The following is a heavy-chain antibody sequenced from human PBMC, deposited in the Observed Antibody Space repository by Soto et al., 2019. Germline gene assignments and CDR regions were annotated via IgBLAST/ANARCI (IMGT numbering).Heavy chain of an antibody. CDR3: ARVGYYGSGTVRPNYYYYMDV. CDR1: GGSISSGGYS. Sequence: SETLSLTCAVSGGSISSGGYSWSWIRQPPGKGLEWIGYIYHSGSTYYNPSLKSRVTISVDTSKNQFSLKLSSVTAADTAVYYCARVGYYGSGTVRPNYYYYMDVWGKGTTVTVSS. D-gene: IGHD3-10*01. J-gene: IGHJ6*03. V-gene: IGHV4-30-2*01. CDR2: IYHSGST.